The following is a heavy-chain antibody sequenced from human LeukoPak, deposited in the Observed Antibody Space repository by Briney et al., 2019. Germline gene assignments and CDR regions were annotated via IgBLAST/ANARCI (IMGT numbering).Heavy chain of an antibody. D-gene: IGHD1-1*01. CDR2: IYTSGST. Sequence: SETLSLTCTVSGGSISSYYWSWIQQPAGKGLEWIGRIYTSGSTNYNPSLKSRVTMSVDTSKSQFSLKLSSVTAADTAVYYCARDLEGGRYYYYGMDVWGQGTTVTVSS. J-gene: IGHJ6*02. CDR1: GGSISSYY. CDR3: ARDLEGGRYYYYGMDV. V-gene: IGHV4-4*07.